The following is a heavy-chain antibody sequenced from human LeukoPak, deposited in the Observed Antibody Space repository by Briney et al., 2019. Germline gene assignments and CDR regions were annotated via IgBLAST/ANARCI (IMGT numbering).Heavy chain of an antibody. V-gene: IGHV3-23*01. Sequence: GGSLRLSCAASGFTFNTSAMGWVRQAPGKGLEWVSGIGAYVGTTDYADSVKGRFTISRDKSKNTLFLQMSSLRTEDTAVYYCAKNGGRPPFVDYWGQGTLVTVSS. CDR2: IGAYVGTT. D-gene: IGHD4-23*01. CDR1: GFTFNTSA. CDR3: AKNGGRPPFVDY. J-gene: IGHJ4*02.